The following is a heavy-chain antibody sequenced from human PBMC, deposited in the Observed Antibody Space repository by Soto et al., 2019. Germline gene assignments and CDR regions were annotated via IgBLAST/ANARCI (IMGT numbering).Heavy chain of an antibody. Sequence: KPSETLSLTCTVSGGSVSSGSYYWSWIRQPPGKGLEWIGYIYYSGSTNYNPSLKSRVTISVDTSKNQFSLKLSSVTAADTAVNYCARTDRYQHSSFSDYWGQGTLVTVSS. CDR3: ARTDRYQHSSFSDY. D-gene: IGHD2-2*01. CDR2: IYYSGST. CDR1: GGSVSSGSYY. V-gene: IGHV4-61*01. J-gene: IGHJ4*02.